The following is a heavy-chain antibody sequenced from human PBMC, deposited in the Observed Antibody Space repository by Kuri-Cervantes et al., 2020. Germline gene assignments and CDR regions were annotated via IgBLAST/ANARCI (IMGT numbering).Heavy chain of an antibody. D-gene: IGHD3-10*01. Sequence: ASVKVSCKASGYTFTSYDINWVRQATGQGLEWMGWMNPNSGNTGYAQKFKGRVTMTRNTSITTAYMELSSLTAEDTAVYYCARDSSVGELIQLWPMDVWGKGTTVTVSS. CDR3: ARDSSVGELIQLWPMDV. CDR2: MNPNSGNT. J-gene: IGHJ6*04. V-gene: IGHV1-8*02. CDR1: GYTFTSYD.